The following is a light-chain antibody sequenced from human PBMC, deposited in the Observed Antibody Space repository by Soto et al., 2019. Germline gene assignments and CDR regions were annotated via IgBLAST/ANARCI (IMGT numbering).Light chain of an antibody. Sequence: SYELTQPSSVSVSPGQTARITCSGDVLAKKYARWFQQKPGQAPVLLIYKDSERPSGIRERFSGSSSGTTVTLTISGAQVEDEAYYYCYSASDNNLGIFGGGTKLTVL. CDR1: VLAKKY. CDR3: YSASDNNLGI. V-gene: IGLV3-27*01. CDR2: KDS. J-gene: IGLJ2*01.